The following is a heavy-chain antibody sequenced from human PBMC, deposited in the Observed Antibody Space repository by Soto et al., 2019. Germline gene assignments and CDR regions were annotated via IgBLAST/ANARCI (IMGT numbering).Heavy chain of an antibody. D-gene: IGHD6-13*01. Sequence: SETLSLTCTVSGGSISSSSYYWGWIRQPPGKGLEWIGSIYYSGSTYYNPSLKSRVTISVDTSKNQFSLKLSSVTAADTAVYYCASLESSSWNYYYYGMDVWGQGTTVTVSS. CDR1: GGSISSSSYY. J-gene: IGHJ6*02. CDR2: IYYSGST. V-gene: IGHV4-39*01. CDR3: ASLESSSWNYYYYGMDV.